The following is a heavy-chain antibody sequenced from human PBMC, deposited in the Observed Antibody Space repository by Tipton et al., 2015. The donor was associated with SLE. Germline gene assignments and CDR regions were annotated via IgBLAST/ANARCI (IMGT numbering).Heavy chain of an antibody. CDR3: ARDPGSGCDY. Sequence: SLRLSCAASGFTVTNAWMNWVRQAPGKGLEWVANIKQDGSEKYYVDSVRDRFTISRDNARNSLYLQMDSLRAEDTAVYYCARDPGSGCDYWGQGTLVTVSS. V-gene: IGHV3-7*01. CDR1: GFTVTNAW. D-gene: IGHD5-12*01. J-gene: IGHJ4*02. CDR2: IKQDGSEK.